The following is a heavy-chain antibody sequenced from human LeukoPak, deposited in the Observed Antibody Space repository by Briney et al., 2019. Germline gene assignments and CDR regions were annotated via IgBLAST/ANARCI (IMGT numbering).Heavy chain of an antibody. Sequence: SQTLSLTCTVSGGSISSGSYYWSWIRQPAGKGLEWIGRIYTSGSTNYNPSLKSRVTISVDTSKNQFSLKLSSVTAADTAVYYCARESVSRVRGVIRWGQGTLVTVSS. CDR2: IYTSGST. D-gene: IGHD3-10*01. J-gene: IGHJ4*02. V-gene: IGHV4-61*02. CDR3: ARESVSRVRGVIR. CDR1: GGSISSGSYY.